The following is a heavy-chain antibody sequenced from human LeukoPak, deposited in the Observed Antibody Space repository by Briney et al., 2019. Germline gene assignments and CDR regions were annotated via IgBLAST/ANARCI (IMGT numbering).Heavy chain of an antibody. Sequence: ASVKVSCKASGYTFTSYGISWVRQAPGQGLEWMGWINPNSGGTNYAQKFQGRVTMTRDTSISTAYMELSRLRSDDTAVYYCARDQQYQLLSRVLDYWGQGTLVTVSS. J-gene: IGHJ4*02. CDR2: INPNSGGT. CDR3: ARDQQYQLLSRVLDY. D-gene: IGHD2-2*01. CDR1: GYTFTSYG. V-gene: IGHV1-2*02.